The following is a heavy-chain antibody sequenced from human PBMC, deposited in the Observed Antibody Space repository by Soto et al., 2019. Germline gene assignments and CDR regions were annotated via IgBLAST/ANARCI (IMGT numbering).Heavy chain of an antibody. CDR1: GFSLSNSGVG. D-gene: IGHD4-17*01. Sequence: QITLKESGPSPVQPPQTLTVTCTFSGFSLSNSGVGVAWIRQPPGKALEWLALIYGDNDKRYSPSLQTRLTITKDTSKNQVVLTMTNMDPVDTATYYCAHCTLHAYGNYDPGTSQVSDSGGQGTLVTVSS. V-gene: IGHV2-5*02. CDR3: AHCTLHAYGNYDPGTSQVSDS. CDR2: IYGDNDK. J-gene: IGHJ4*02.